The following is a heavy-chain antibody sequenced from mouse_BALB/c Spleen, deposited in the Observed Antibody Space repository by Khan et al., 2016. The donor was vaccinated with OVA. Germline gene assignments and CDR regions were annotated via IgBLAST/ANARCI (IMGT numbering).Heavy chain of an antibody. CDR2: ISYSGSN. CDR1: GYSITSNYA. D-gene: IGHD1-1*01. V-gene: IGHV3-2*02. CDR3: ARGKYYGNALDY. Sequence: EVQLQESGPGLVKPSQSLSLTCTVNGYSITSNYAWNWIRQFPGNKLEWKGYISYSGSNNYNPSLKSRLSITRDTSKNQFFLLLHSVATEDTATYDCARGKYYGNALDYWGQGTSVTVSS. J-gene: IGHJ4*01.